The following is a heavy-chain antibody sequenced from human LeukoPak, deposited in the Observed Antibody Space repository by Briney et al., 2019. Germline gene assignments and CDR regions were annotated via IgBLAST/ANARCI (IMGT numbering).Heavy chain of an antibody. CDR2: IRSKAYGGTT. CDR1: GFTFGDYT. Sequence: GGSLSLSCTASGFTFGDYTMSWVRQAPGKGLEWVGFIRSKAYGGTTEYAASVKGRFTISRDDSKSIAYLQMNSLKTEDTAVYYCTRGGSVYYDSSGTASSAYWGQGTLVTVSS. D-gene: IGHD3-22*01. CDR3: TRGGSVYYDSSGTASSAY. J-gene: IGHJ4*02. V-gene: IGHV3-49*04.